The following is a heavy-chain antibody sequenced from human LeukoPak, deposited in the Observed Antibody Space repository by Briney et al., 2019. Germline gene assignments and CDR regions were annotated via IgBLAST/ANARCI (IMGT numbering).Heavy chain of an antibody. J-gene: IGHJ4*02. Sequence: GGSLRLSCAASGFIFSSYGMHWVRQAPGKGLEWVAVISYDGSNKYYADSVKGRFTISRDNSKNTLYLQMNSLRAEDTAVYYCATTGSSGWYFDYWGQGTLVTVSS. D-gene: IGHD6-19*01. CDR2: ISYDGSNK. CDR3: ATTGSSGWYFDY. V-gene: IGHV3-30*03. CDR1: GFIFSSYG.